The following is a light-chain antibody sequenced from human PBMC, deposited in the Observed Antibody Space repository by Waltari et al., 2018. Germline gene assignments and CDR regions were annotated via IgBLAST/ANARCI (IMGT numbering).Light chain of an antibody. CDR2: EVT. J-gene: IGLJ2*01. V-gene: IGLV2-23*02. CDR3: CSYAGTTIYVL. CDR1: SSDIGYYNL. Sequence: QSALTQPASLSGSPGQSITISCTGTSSDIGYYNLGSWYQRQSGEAPKLRIYEVTKQPSGVSERFSGSKSGSTASLTISGLQAEDETDYYCCSYAGTTIYVLVGGVTKLTVL.